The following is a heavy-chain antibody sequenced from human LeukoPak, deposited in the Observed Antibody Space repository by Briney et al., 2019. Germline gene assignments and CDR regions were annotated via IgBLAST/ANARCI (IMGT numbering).Heavy chain of an antibody. J-gene: IGHJ4*02. Sequence: ASVKVSCKASVYTFTGYYMHWVRQAPGHGLEWLGRINPNSGGTNYAQKFQGRVTMTRDTSISTAYMELSRLRSDDTAVYYCASPSSGWGLFDYWGQGTLVTVSS. CDR1: VYTFTGYY. CDR3: ASPSSGWGLFDY. CDR2: INPNSGGT. D-gene: IGHD6-19*01. V-gene: IGHV1-2*06.